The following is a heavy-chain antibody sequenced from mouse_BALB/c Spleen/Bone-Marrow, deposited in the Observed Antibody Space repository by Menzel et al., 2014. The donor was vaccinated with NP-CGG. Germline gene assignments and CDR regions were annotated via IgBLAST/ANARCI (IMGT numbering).Heavy chain of an antibody. J-gene: IGHJ3*01. CDR3: AREKVYYGISWFAY. D-gene: IGHD2-1*01. CDR1: GYSFTTYW. Sequence: QVQLQQPGTEVVRPGASVKLSCKASGYSFTTYWMNWVKPRPGQGLEWIGMIHPSDSETRLNQKFKDKATLTVDKSSSTAYMQLNSPTSEDSAVYYCAREKVYYGISWFAYWGQGTLVTVSA. CDR2: IHPSDSET. V-gene: IGHV1-61*01.